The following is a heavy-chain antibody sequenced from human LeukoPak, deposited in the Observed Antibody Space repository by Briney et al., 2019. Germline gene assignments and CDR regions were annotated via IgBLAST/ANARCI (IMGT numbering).Heavy chain of an antibody. D-gene: IGHD6-19*01. J-gene: IGHJ4*02. CDR2: MNPNSGNT. V-gene: IGHV1-8*02. CDR3: ARGDSSGWYLDY. CDR1: GGTFSSYA. Sequence: ASVKVSCKASGGTFSSYAISWVRQATGQGLEWMGWMNPNSGNTGYAQKFQGRVTMTRNTSISTAYMELSSLRSEDTAVYYCARGDSSGWYLDYWGQGTLVTVSS.